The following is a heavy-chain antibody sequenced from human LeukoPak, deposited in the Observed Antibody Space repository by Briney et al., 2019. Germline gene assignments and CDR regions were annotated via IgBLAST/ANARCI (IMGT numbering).Heavy chain of an antibody. Sequence: KPSETLSLTCTVSGGSITSGAYYWGWIRQPPGKGLEWIGSIYYSGTTYYNPSLQSRVTISADMSKNQFSLKLNSVTAADTAVYYCARSRGYSYAQDPWGQGALVTVSS. CDR1: GGSITSGAYY. J-gene: IGHJ5*02. CDR3: ARSRGYSYAQDP. CDR2: IYYSGTT. V-gene: IGHV4-39*07. D-gene: IGHD5-18*01.